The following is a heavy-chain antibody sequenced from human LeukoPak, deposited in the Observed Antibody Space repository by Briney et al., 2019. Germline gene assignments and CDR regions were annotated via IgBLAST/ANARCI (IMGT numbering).Heavy chain of an antibody. D-gene: IGHD1-26*01. CDR1: GGSFSGYY. Sequence: PPETLSLTCAVYGGSFSGYYWSWIRQPPGKGLEWIGEINHSGSTNYNPSLKSRVTISVDTSKNQFSLKLSSVTAADTAVYYCARRRDPISGSYSPEALVFDYWGQGTLVTVSS. CDR2: INHSGST. J-gene: IGHJ4*02. V-gene: IGHV4-34*01. CDR3: ARRRDPISGSYSPEALVFDY.